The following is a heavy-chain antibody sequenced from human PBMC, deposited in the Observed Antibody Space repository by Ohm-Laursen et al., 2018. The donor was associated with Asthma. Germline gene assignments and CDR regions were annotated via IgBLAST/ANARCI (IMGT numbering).Heavy chain of an antibody. CDR3: ARGNVEGLL. D-gene: IGHD5-24*01. V-gene: IGHV3-74*01. Sequence: SLRLSCAASGFTFSDYFMHWVHQRPGGGLVWISHLFPDGRRTNYADSVKGRFTISRDDAQNTVYLQMNSLRVDDTAVYYCARGNVEGLLWGQGTLVTVSS. CDR2: LFPDGRRT. J-gene: IGHJ4*02. CDR1: GFTFSDYF.